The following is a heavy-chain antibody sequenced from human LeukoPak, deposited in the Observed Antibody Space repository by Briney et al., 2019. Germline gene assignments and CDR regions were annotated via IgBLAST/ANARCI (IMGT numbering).Heavy chain of an antibody. CDR1: GGSFSGYY. CDR3: ARHGWQIMDY. J-gene: IGHJ4*02. CDR2: INHSGST. Sequence: PSETLSLTCAVYGGSFSGYYWSWIRQPPGKGLEWIGEINHSGSTNYNPSLKSRVTTSVDTSKNQFSLKLSSVTAADTAVYYCARHGWQIMDYWGQGTLVTVSS. V-gene: IGHV4-34*01. D-gene: IGHD2-15*01.